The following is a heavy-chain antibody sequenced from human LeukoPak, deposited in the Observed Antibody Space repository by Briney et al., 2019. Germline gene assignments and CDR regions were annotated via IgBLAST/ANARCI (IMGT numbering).Heavy chain of an antibody. CDR1: GDSVSSNSAS. CDR2: TYYRSKWYY. J-gene: IGHJ4*02. Sequence: SQTLSLTCAISGDSVSSNSASWNWIRQSPSRGLEWLGRTYYRSKWYYDYTLSVKSRIIINPDTSKNQFSLHLNSVTPEDTAVYYCARGLEPTVGAFDYWGQGTLVTVSS. V-gene: IGHV6-1*01. D-gene: IGHD4-23*01. CDR3: ARGLEPTVGAFDY.